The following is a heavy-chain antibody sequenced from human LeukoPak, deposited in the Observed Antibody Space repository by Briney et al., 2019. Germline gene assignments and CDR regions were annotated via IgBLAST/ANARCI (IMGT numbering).Heavy chain of an antibody. CDR1: GFTFGDYA. CDR3: ARDSSGWAF. V-gene: IGHV3-21*01. CDR2: ISSSSSYI. D-gene: IGHD6-19*01. Sequence: GGSLRLSCTASGFTFGDYAMSWFRQAPGKGLEWVSSISSSSSYIYYADSVKGRFTISRDNAKNSLYLQMNSLRAEDTAVYYCARDSSGWAFWGQGTLVTVSS. J-gene: IGHJ4*02.